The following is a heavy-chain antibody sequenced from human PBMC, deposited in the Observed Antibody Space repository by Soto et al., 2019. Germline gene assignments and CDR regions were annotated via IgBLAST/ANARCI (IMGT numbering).Heavy chain of an antibody. CDR2: ISYDGSNK. D-gene: IGHD5-12*01. CDR1: GFTFSSYG. J-gene: IGHJ4*02. V-gene: IGHV3-30*18. CDR3: AKDTRWLQFSICDY. Sequence: PGGSLRLSCAASGFTFSSYGMHWVRQAPGKGLEWVAVISYDGSNKYYAGSVKGRFTISRDNSKNTLYLQMNSLRAEDTAVYYCAKDTRWLQFSICDYWGQGTLVTVSS.